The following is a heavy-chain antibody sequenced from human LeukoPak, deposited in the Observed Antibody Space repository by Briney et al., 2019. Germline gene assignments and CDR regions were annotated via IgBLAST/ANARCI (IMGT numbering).Heavy chain of an antibody. CDR2: ISGSGGST. CDR3: AKGTRHCSSTSCYPSFDY. CDR1: GFPFSSYA. J-gene: IGHJ4*02. Sequence: GGSLRLSCAASGFPFSSYAMSWVRQAPGKGLEWVSAISGSGGSTYYADSVKGRFTISRDNSKNTLYLQMNSLRAEDTAVYYCAKGTRHCSSTSCYPSFDYWGQGTLVTVSS. D-gene: IGHD2-2*01. V-gene: IGHV3-23*01.